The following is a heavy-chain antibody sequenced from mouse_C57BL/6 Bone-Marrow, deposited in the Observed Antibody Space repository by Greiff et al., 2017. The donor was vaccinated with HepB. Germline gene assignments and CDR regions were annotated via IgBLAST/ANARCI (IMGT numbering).Heavy chain of an antibody. Sequence: EVQLVESVAELVRPGASVKLSCTASGFNIKNTYMHWVKQRPEQGLEWIGRIDPANGNTKYAPKFQGKATITADTSSNTAYLQLSSLTSEDTAIYYCASPSYYGSSYCYAMDYWGQGTSVTVSS. CDR1: GFNIKNTY. D-gene: IGHD1-1*01. J-gene: IGHJ4*01. V-gene: IGHV14-3*01. CDR3: ASPSYYGSSYCYAMDY. CDR2: IDPANGNT.